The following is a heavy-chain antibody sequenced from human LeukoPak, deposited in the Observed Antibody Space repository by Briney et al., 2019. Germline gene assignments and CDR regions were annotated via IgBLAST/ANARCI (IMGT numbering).Heavy chain of an antibody. CDR1: VGSMRNSY. CDR2: IFTTGST. Sequence: PSETLSLTCTLSVGSMRNSYWSWIRHPARKGLQWVGRIFTTGSTNYNPSLKSRVTMSIDTSKNQFSLKMTSVTAADTAVYYCARDGVPLTNLVARPFHPWGQGTLVTVSS. D-gene: IGHD1-14*01. V-gene: IGHV4-4*07. CDR3: ARDGVPLTNLVARPFHP. J-gene: IGHJ1*01.